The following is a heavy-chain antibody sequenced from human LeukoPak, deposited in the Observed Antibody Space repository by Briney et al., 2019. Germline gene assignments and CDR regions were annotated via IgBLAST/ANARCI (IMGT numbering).Heavy chain of an antibody. J-gene: IGHJ3*02. V-gene: IGHV1-69*13. CDR1: GGTFSSYA. CDR2: IIPIFGTA. Sequence: SVKVSCKASGGTFSSYAISWVRRAPGQGLEWMGGIIPIFGTANYAQKFQGRVTITADESTSTAYMELSSLRSEDTAVYYCARDIVATIPGPYAFDIWGQGTMVTVSS. CDR3: ARDIVATIPGPYAFDI. D-gene: IGHD5-12*01.